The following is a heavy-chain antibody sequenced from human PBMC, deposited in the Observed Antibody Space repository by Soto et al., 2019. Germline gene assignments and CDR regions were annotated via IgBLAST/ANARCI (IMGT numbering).Heavy chain of an antibody. Sequence: VQIVQSGAEVEEPGASVKVTCKASGYTFINFGITWVRQAPGQGLEWVGWISTAKGFTTYGEKFQGRVTMTADTATNTAYRGLRRLTSYVTSLYYCARGQHGDYGGQGAVVTVSS. J-gene: IGHJ4*02. V-gene: IGHV1-18*01. CDR3: ARGQHGDY. CDR1: GYTFINFG. D-gene: IGHD2-2*01. CDR2: ISTAKGFT.